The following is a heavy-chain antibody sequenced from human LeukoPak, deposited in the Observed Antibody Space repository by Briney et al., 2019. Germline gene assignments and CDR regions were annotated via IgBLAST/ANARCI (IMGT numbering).Heavy chain of an antibody. CDR2: IKQDGSEK. Sequence: PGGSLRLSCAASGFTFSSYWMSWVRQAPGKGLEWVANIKQDGSEKYYVDSAKGRFTISRDNAKNSLYLQMNRLRAEDTAVYYCARDYGDYEGYFDYWGQGTLVTVSS. J-gene: IGHJ4*02. CDR3: ARDYGDYEGYFDY. D-gene: IGHD4-17*01. CDR1: GFTFSSYW. V-gene: IGHV3-7*01.